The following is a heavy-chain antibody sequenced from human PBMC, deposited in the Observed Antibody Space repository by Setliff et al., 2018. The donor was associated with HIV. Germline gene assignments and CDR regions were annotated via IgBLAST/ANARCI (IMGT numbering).Heavy chain of an antibody. D-gene: IGHD6-13*01. CDR2: IDHSGST. J-gene: IGHJ5*02. V-gene: IGHV4-34*01. CDR3: ARGTKGSRWSVTRINWFDT. CDR1: GGSFRGYY. Sequence: SETLSLTCAVYGGSFRGYYWNWIRQSPDKGLEWIGEIDHSGSTNYNPSLRSRVIMSADTPKSQFSLNLTSLTAGDTAVYYCARGTKGSRWSVTRINWFDTWGQGTLVPSPQ.